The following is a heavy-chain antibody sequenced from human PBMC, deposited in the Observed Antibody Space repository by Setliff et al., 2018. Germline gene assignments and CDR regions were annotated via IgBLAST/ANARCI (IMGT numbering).Heavy chain of an antibody. CDR1: GGSISNYY. V-gene: IGHV4-4*08. Sequence: SETLSLTCTVSGGSISNYYWTWIRQPPGKGLVWIGYIYTSGSTNYNPSLKSRVTISVDTAKNQFSLKLSSVSAADTAVYYCATARSGDYSDSTGYLDYWGQGTLVTVSS. CDR3: ATARSGDYSDSTGYLDY. D-gene: IGHD3-22*01. CDR2: IYTSGST. J-gene: IGHJ4*02.